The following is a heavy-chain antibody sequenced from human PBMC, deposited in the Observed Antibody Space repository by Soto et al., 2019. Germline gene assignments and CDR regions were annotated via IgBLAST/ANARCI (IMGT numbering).Heavy chain of an antibody. CDR3: ARQDTSGYAFDY. J-gene: IGHJ4*02. D-gene: IGHD3-22*01. Sequence: PSETLSLTCTVSGGSINTYYWSWIRQPPGKGLEWIGYIHDSGSTNYNPSLKSRVTISVDTSKNQFSLKLSSVAAADTAVYYCARQDTSGYAFDYWGQGTLVTVST. CDR2: IHDSGST. V-gene: IGHV4-59*08. CDR1: GGSINTYY.